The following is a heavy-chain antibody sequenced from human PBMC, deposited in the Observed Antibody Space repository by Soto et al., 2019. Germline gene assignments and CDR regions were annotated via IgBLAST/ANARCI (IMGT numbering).Heavy chain of an antibody. V-gene: IGHV3-30*18. J-gene: IGHJ4*02. Sequence: PVGSLRLSCAASGFTFSSYGMHWVRQAPGKGLEWVAVISYDGSNKYYADSVKGRFTISRDNSKNTLYLQMNSLRAEDTAVYYCAKSGGRIVVVVAATVDYWGQGTLVTVSS. CDR1: GFTFSSYG. CDR3: AKSGGRIVVVVAATVDY. D-gene: IGHD2-15*01. CDR2: ISYDGSNK.